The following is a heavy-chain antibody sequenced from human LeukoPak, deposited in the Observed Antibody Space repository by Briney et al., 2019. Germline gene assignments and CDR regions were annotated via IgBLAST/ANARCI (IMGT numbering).Heavy chain of an antibody. Sequence: GGSLRLSCAASGFTFSSYSMNWVRQAPGGGLEWVSSISTDSSYIYYADSVKGRFTISRDNAKNSLYLQMSSLRAEHTAVYYCAAGTTNCYSCGWFDPWGQGTLVTVSS. D-gene: IGHD2-2*01. J-gene: IGHJ5*02. CDR3: AAGTTNCYSCGWFDP. V-gene: IGHV3-21*01. CDR1: GFTFSSYS. CDR2: ISTDSSYI.